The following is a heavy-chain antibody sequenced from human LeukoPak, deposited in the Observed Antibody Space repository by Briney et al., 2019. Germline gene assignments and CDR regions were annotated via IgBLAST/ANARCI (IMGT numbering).Heavy chain of an antibody. Sequence: GGSLRLSCAASGFTVSSNYMTWVRQTPGKGLEWVGRIKSKTDGGTTDYVAPVKGRFTISRDDSKNTLYLQMNSLKSEDTAVYYCTTDYGSGSYRYFNYWGQGTLVTVSS. CDR3: TTDYGSGSYRYFNY. CDR2: IKSKTDGGTT. D-gene: IGHD3-10*01. CDR1: GFTVSSNY. J-gene: IGHJ4*02. V-gene: IGHV3-15*01.